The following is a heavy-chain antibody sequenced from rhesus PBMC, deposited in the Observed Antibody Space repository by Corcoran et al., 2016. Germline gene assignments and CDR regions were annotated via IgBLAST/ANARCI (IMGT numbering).Heavy chain of an antibody. D-gene: IGHD3-3*01. V-gene: IGHV4-80*01. CDR3: ARDDVRYLDWFP. CDR1: GGSFSSYW. Sequence: QVQLQESGPGLVKPSETLSLTCAVSGGSFSSYWWSWIRQPPGKGLEWIGKINSNNGSTNYNPSLKSRVTISKDAAKNQFYLKLSSVTAADTAMYYCARDDVRYLDWFPWGQGDLVTVAS. CDR2: INSNNGST. J-gene: IGHJ1*01.